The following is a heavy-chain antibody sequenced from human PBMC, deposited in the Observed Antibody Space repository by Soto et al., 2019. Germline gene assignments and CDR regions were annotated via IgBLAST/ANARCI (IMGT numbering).Heavy chain of an antibody. D-gene: IGHD7-27*01. Sequence: LRLSCAASGFNFSHYAMHWVRQAPGKGLEWLAIISLEGSNKYSAKPVKDRFTISRDNSKSTLYLQVDSLRPEDAAVYYCARDPKTSGGQHWAFSYFDSWGQGTLVTVSS. CDR3: ARDPKTSGGQHWAFSYFDS. J-gene: IGHJ4*02. CDR2: ISLEGSNK. CDR1: GFNFSHYA. V-gene: IGHV3-30*03.